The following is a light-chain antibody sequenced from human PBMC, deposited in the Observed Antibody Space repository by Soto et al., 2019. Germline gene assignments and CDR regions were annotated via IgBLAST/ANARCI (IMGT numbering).Light chain of an antibody. J-gene: IGKJ2*01. V-gene: IGKV3-15*01. CDR3: QQYNTWYT. CDR2: GAS. Sequence: EIVMTQSPATLSVSPGERATLSCRASQSVNSNLAWYQQKPGHPPSLLIYGASTRAAGIPARFSGSGSGTEFILTISILQSDVFAVYYCQQYNTWYTFGQGTKLEIK. CDR1: QSVNSN.